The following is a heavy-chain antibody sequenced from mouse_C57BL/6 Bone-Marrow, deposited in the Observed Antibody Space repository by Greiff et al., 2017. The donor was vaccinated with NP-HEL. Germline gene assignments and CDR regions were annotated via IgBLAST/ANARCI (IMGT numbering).Heavy chain of an antibody. CDR3: ARDYGSSYWYFDV. CDR1: GFTFSDYY. Sequence: EVMLVESEGGLVQPGRSMKLSCTASGFTFSDYYMAWVRQVPEKGLEWVANINYDGSSTYYLDSLKSRFIISRDNAKNILYLQMSSLKSEDTATYYCARDYGSSYWYFDVWGTGTTVTVSS. J-gene: IGHJ1*03. D-gene: IGHD1-1*01. CDR2: INYDGSST. V-gene: IGHV5-16*01.